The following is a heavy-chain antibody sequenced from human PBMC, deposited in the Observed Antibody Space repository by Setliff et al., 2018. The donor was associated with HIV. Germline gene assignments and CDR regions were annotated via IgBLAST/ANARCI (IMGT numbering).Heavy chain of an antibody. CDR3: ASSMGSHDAFDI. CDR2: VYSSGST. CDR1: GDSLSSTGDH. D-gene: IGHD2-8*01. Sequence: SETLSLTCTVSGDSLSSTGDHWGWIRQPPGRGLEWIGNVYSSGSTYYNPSLKSRVTISVDMSKNQFSLKLSSVTAADTAVYYCASSMGSHDAFDIWGQGTMVTVSS. J-gene: IGHJ3*02. V-gene: IGHV4-39*07.